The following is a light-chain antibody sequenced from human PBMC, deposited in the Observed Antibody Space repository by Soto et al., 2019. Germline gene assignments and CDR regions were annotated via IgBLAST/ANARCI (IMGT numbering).Light chain of an antibody. V-gene: IGKV3-20*01. CDR2: GAS. CDR1: QSVSSSY. J-gene: IGKJ5*01. CDR3: QQDCSLPSIT. Sequence: EIGLTQSPGTLPLSPGERATLSCRASQSVSSSYLAGYQQKPGQAPRLLIYGASSRATGIQDGFSGSGSGTDFTLTISRLEPEDFAVYYCQQDCSLPSITFGQGSRLEIK.